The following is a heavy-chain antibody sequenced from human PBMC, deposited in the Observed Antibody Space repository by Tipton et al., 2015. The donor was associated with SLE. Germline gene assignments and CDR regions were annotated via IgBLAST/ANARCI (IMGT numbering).Heavy chain of an antibody. J-gene: IGHJ2*01. D-gene: IGHD2-8*01. Sequence: QLVQSGGGLVQPGRSLRLSCAASGFTFDDYAMLWVRQAPGKGLEWVSGISWNSGSIGYADSVKGRFTISRDNTKNSLYLQMNSLRAEDTAVYYCARGGLYPGLWGRGTLVTVSS. CDR1: GFTFDDYA. CDR2: ISWNSGSI. V-gene: IGHV3-9*01. CDR3: ARGGLYPGL.